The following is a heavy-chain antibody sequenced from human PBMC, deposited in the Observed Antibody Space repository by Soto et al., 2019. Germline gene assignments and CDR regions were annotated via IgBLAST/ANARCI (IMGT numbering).Heavy chain of an antibody. Sequence: QITLKESGPTLVKPTQTLTLTCTFSGFSLSTSGVGVGWIRQPPGKAPEWLALLYWDDDKRYSPSLKSRLTINKDTSKTQVVLTMTNMDPVDTATYYCAHSPMIVGWGNYFDYWGQGTLVTVSS. V-gene: IGHV2-5*02. CDR1: GFSLSTSGVG. CDR2: LYWDDDK. CDR3: AHSPMIVGWGNYFDY. D-gene: IGHD3-22*01. J-gene: IGHJ4*02.